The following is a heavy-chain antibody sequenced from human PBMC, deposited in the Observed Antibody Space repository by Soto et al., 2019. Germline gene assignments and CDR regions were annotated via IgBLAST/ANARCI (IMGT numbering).Heavy chain of an antibody. Sequence: QVQLQESGPGLVKPSETLSLTCTVSGGSISSYYWSWIRQPPGKGLEWIGYIYYSGSTNYNPSLRSRVTISVDTSKNQFSRKLSSVPAADTAVYYCARGSGWSDNWFDPWGQGTLVTVSS. CDR1: GGSISSYY. V-gene: IGHV4-59*01. J-gene: IGHJ5*02. D-gene: IGHD6-19*01. CDR2: IYYSGST. CDR3: ARGSGWSDNWFDP.